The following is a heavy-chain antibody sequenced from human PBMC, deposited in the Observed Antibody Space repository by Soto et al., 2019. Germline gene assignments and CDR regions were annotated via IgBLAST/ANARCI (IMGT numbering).Heavy chain of an antibody. Sequence: QLVESGGGVVQPGRSLRLSCTASGFTFSSYFMHWVRQAPGKGLERVATISHDGNNKYHLDSVKGRFTISRDNSKDTVYLQMDSLRFEDTAEYYCAKEIGGAASTYHYYGMDAWGQGTTVTVS. J-gene: IGHJ6*02. CDR3: AKEIGGAASTYHYYGMDA. D-gene: IGHD3-3*01. V-gene: IGHV3-30*18. CDR1: GFTFSSYF. CDR2: ISHDGNNK.